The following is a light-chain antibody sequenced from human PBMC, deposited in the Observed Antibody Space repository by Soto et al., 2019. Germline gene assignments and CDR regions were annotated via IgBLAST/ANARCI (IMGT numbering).Light chain of an antibody. CDR2: LAS. J-gene: IGKJ4*01. Sequence: DIQMTQSPSSLSASVGDRVTITCQASQDIKNYLNWYQQKPGKAPKLLMYLASTLETGVPSRFSGGGSGTHFTFTISNLQPEGIATYYCQQFDDLPRTFGGGTKVDIK. V-gene: IGKV1-33*01. CDR3: QQFDDLPRT. CDR1: QDIKNY.